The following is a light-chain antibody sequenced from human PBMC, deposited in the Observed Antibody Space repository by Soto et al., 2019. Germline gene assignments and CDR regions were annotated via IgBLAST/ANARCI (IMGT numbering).Light chain of an antibody. CDR2: GAS. V-gene: IGKV3-15*01. Sequence: EIVMTQSPATLSVSPGERATLSCRASQTVSSNLPWYQQKPGQAPRRLIYGASTRATGIPARFSGSGSGTEFTLTISSLESEDFGVYFCQHGNNWPQYTFGQGTKVDI. CDR1: QTVSSN. CDR3: QHGNNWPQYT. J-gene: IGKJ2*01.